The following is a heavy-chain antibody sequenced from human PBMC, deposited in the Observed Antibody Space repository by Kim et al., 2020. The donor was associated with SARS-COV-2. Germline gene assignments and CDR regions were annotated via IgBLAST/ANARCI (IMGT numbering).Heavy chain of an antibody. Sequence: GGSLRLSCAASGFTFSSYAMHWVRQAPGKGLEWVAVISYDGSNKYYADSVKGRFTISRDNSKNTLYLQMNSLRAEDTAVYYCARESYSGYDWAYWGQGTLVTVSS. CDR3: ARESYSGYDWAY. CDR1: GFTFSSYA. J-gene: IGHJ4*02. V-gene: IGHV3-30*04. D-gene: IGHD5-12*01. CDR2: ISYDGSNK.